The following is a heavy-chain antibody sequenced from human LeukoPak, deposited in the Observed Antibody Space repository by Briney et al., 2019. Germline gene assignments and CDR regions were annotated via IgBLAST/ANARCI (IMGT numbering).Heavy chain of an antibody. D-gene: IGHD2-15*01. Sequence: TAGGSLRLSCAASGFTFSSYAMSWVRQAPGKGLEWVSSISSSSSYIYYADSVKGRFTISRDNAKNSLYLQMSSLRAEDSAVYYCARDLLAATPGLSCWGQGTLVTVSS. J-gene: IGHJ4*02. CDR1: GFTFSSYA. CDR3: ARDLLAATPGLSC. CDR2: ISSSSSYI. V-gene: IGHV3-21*01.